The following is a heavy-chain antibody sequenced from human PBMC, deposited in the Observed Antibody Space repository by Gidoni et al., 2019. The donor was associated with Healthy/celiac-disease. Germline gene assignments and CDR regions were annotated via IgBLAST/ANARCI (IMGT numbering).Heavy chain of an antibody. CDR3: ARGSVAGTEFDY. J-gene: IGHJ4*02. V-gene: IGHV3-13*01. CDR1: GFTFSSSD. Sequence: EVQLVASGGGVVQPGGSLRLSCAASGFTFSSSDMHWVRQATGKGLGWVSAIGSAGDTYYPGSVKGRFTISRENAKNSLYLQMNSLGAGDAAVYYCARGSVAGTEFDYWGQGTLVTVSS. CDR2: IGSAGDT. D-gene: IGHD6-19*01.